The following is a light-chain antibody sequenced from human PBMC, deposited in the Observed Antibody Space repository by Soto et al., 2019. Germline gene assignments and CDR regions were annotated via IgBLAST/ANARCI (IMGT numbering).Light chain of an antibody. Sequence: QSVLTQPAFVSGSPGQSITISCTGTSSDVGGYNVSWYQQHPGKAPKLMIYNVSNRPSGVSNRFSGSKSGNTASLTISGLQAEDEGHYYCSSFTSTHTVLFGGGTKLTVL. CDR3: SSFTSTHTVL. V-gene: IGLV2-14*01. J-gene: IGLJ2*01. CDR1: SSDVGGYN. CDR2: NVS.